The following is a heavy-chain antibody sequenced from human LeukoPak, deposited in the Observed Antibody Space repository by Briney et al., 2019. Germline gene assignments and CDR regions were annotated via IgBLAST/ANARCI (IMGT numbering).Heavy chain of an antibody. D-gene: IGHD2-2*01. Sequence: SETLSLTCAVYGGSFSGYYWSWIRQPPGKGLEWIGEINHSGSTNYNPSLKSRVTISVDTSKNQFSLKLSSVTAADTAVYYCAREIVLVPVWGQGTLVTVSS. CDR1: GGSFSGYY. CDR3: AREIVLVPV. V-gene: IGHV4-34*01. J-gene: IGHJ4*02. CDR2: INHSGST.